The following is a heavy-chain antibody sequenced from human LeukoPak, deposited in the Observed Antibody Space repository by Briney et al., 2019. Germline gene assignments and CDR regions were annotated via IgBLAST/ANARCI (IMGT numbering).Heavy chain of an antibody. D-gene: IGHD1-26*01. CDR1: GFTFSSYS. Sequence: GGSLRLSCAASGFTFSSYSMNWVRQAPGKGLEWVSSISSSSSYIYYADSVKGRFTISRDNAKNSLYLQMNSLRAEDTAVYYCARNSGSYYYYYGMDVWGQGTTATVSS. CDR2: ISSSSSYI. J-gene: IGHJ6*02. CDR3: ARNSGSYYYYYGMDV. V-gene: IGHV3-21*01.